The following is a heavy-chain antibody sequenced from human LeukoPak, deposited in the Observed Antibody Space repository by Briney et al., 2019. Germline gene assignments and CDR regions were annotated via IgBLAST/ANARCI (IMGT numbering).Heavy chain of an antibody. V-gene: IGHV1-18*01. J-gene: IGHJ4*02. CDR1: VYTFTSYG. D-gene: IGHD3-10*01. CDR3: ARMWFGELIGGYYFDY. Sequence: ASVKVSCKASVYTFTSYGISWVRQAPGQGLEWMGWISAYNGNTNYAQKLQGRVTMTTDTSTRTAYMALRSLRSDDTAVYYCARMWFGELIGGYYFDYWGQGTLVTVSS. CDR2: ISAYNGNT.